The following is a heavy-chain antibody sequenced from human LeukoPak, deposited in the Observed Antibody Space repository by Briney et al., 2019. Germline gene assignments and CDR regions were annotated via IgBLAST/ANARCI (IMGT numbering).Heavy chain of an antibody. CDR2: INHSGST. V-gene: IGHV4-34*01. J-gene: IGHJ5*02. CDR3: ARPRRQFTTGTTNWFDP. D-gene: IGHD1-1*01. CDR1: GGSFSGYY. Sequence: SETLSLTCAVYGGSFSGYYWSWIRQPPGKGLESIGEINHSGSTNYNPSLKSRVTISVDTSKNQFSLKLSSVTAADTAVYYCARPRRQFTTGTTNWFDPWGQGTLVTVSS.